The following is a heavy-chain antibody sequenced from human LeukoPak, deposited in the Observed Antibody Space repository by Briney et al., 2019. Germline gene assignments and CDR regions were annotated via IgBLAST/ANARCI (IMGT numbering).Heavy chain of an antibody. D-gene: IGHD5-18*01. CDR1: GFTFSSYA. CDR3: ARGGEYSYGYGFDY. J-gene: IGHJ4*02. V-gene: IGHV3-23*01. Sequence: PGGSLRLSCVASGFTFSSYAMSWVRQAPGKGPEWVSAISGSADSTYYADSVKGRFTISRDTSKNTVYLQMNSLRPEETAVYYCARGGEYSYGYGFDYWGQGTLVTVSS. CDR2: ISGSADST.